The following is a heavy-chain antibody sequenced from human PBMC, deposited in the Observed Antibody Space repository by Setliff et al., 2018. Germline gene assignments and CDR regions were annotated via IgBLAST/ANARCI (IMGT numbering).Heavy chain of an antibody. V-gene: IGHV1-46*01. CDR3: VRERRGGHFDY. J-gene: IGHJ4*02. Sequence: ASLKVSCNASGYTFTSYYMHWVRQAPGQGLEWMTMIIPSTGNTNYAQKFQGRVTMTADTSTNTVYMDLSSLGSEDTAVYYCVRERRGGHFDYWGQGTLVTVSS. CDR2: IIPSTGNT. CDR1: GYTFTSYY.